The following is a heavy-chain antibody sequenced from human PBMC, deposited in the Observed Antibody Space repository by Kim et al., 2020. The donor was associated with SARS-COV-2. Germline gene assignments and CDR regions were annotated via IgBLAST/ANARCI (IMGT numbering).Heavy chain of an antibody. CDR3: AKDGVGGGCGFGAVYFY. V-gene: IGHV3-23*03. D-gene: IGHD3-16*01. CDR1: GFTFSNYA. CDR2: IYSGGSST. J-gene: IGHJ4*01. Sequence: GGSLRLSCAASGFTFSNYAMSWVRQAPGKGLEWVSVIYSGGSSTYYADSVKGRFTISRDNSKNTLYLQMNSLTAEDTAVYYCAKDGVGGGCGFGAVYFY.